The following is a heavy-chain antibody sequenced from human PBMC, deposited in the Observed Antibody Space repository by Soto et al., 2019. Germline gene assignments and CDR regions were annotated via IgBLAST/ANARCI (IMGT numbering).Heavy chain of an antibody. V-gene: IGHV4-31*03. CDR2: IYYIGST. Sequence: SETLSLTCTVSGGSISSGVYYWSWIRHHPGKGLEWIGYIYYIGSTYYNPSLKSRVTISVDTSKNQFSLKLSSVTAADTAVYYCARVTRFIAAAGQYYFDYWGQGTMVTVYS. CDR3: ARVTRFIAAAGQYYFDY. J-gene: IGHJ4*02. D-gene: IGHD6-13*01. CDR1: GGSISSGVYY.